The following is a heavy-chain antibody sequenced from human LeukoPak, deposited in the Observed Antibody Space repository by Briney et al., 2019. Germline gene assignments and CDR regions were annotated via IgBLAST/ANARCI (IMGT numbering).Heavy chain of an antibody. CDR2: ISGSGSTI. J-gene: IGHJ4*02. V-gene: IGHV3-11*01. Sequence: PGGSLRLSCAASGFTFSGYYMNWIRQAPGKGLEWVSYISGSGSTIYYADSVKGRFTISRDNAKNSLYLQINSLRAEDTAVYYCARGLYSNERWGQGTLVTVSS. CDR3: ARGLYSNER. D-gene: IGHD6-13*01. CDR1: GFTFSGYY.